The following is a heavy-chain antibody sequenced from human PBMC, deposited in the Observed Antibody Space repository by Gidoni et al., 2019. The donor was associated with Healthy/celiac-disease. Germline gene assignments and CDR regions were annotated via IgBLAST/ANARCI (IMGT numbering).Heavy chain of an antibody. CDR1: GDSFTSYW. CDR2: IDPSDSYT. V-gene: IGHV5-10-1*03. J-gene: IGHJ3*02. D-gene: IGHD3-9*01. CDR3: ARYFPGEAFDI. Sequence: EVQLVQSGAEGKQPGESLRISCEGSGDSFTSYWISWVRQRPGKGLEWMGRIDPSDSYTHYSPSFQGHVTISADKSISTAYLQWSSLKASDTAMYYCARYFPGEAFDIWGQGTMVTVSS.